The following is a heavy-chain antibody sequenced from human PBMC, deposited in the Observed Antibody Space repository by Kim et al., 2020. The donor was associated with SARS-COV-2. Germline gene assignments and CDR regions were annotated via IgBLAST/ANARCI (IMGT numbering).Heavy chain of an antibody. D-gene: IGHD5-18*01. V-gene: IGHV4-39*01. Sequence: NPSLKRGVTISVDTARNQFSLQLNSVTAADTAVYYCARARGYSYGSLDYWGQGTLVTVSS. J-gene: IGHJ4*02. CDR3: ARARGYSYGSLDY.